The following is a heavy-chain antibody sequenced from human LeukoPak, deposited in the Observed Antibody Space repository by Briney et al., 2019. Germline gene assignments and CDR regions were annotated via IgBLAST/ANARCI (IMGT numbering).Heavy chain of an antibody. V-gene: IGHV3-9*01. CDR3: AKDDGPGKRTPEPPYYYYGMDV. CDR1: GFTFDDYA. J-gene: IGHJ6*02. Sequence: GGSLRLSCAASGFTFDDYAMHWVRQAPGKGLEWVSCISWNSGSIGYADSVKGRFTISRDNAKNSLYLQMNSLRAKDTALYYCAKDDGPGKRTPEPPYYYYGMDVWGQGTTVTVPS. D-gene: IGHD3-10*01. CDR2: ISWNSGSI.